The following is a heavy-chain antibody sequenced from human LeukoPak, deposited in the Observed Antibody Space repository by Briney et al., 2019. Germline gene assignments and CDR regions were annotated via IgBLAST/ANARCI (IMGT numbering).Heavy chain of an antibody. J-gene: IGHJ4*02. D-gene: IGHD6-19*01. CDR2: IYYSGST. CDR3: ARRSSSGLNFDY. Sequence: SETLSLTCSVSGGSISSSSYYWGWMRQPPGKGLEWIGSIYYSGSTYYNPSLKSRVTISVDTSKNQFSLKLSSVTAADTAVYYCARRSSSGLNFDYWGQGTLVTVSS. V-gene: IGHV4-39*07. CDR1: GGSISSSSYY.